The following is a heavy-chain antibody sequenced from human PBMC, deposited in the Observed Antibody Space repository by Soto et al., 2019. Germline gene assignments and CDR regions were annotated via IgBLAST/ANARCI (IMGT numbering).Heavy chain of an antibody. J-gene: IGHJ4*02. CDR3: ARDKYYDSSGYLDY. CDR1: GYTFTSYG. CDR2: ISAYNGNT. Sequence: GASVKVSCKASGYTFTSYGISWVRQAPGQGLEWMGWISAYNGNTNYAQKLQGRVTMTTDTSTSTAYMELRSLRSDDTAVYYCARDKYYDSSGYLDYWGQGTLVTVSS. V-gene: IGHV1-18*04. D-gene: IGHD3-22*01.